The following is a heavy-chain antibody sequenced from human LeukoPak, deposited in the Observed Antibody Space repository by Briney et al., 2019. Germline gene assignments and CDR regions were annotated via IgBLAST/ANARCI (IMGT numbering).Heavy chain of an antibody. V-gene: IGHV3-30*01. J-gene: IGHJ6*03. CDR3: ARGAGTTVYYIDV. D-gene: IGHD1-7*01. CDR1: GFTFSTFP. CDR2: ISNDGTNK. Sequence: GGSLRLSCAASGFTFSTFPMHWVRQAPGKGLRWVAVISNDGTNKYYADSVKGRFTISRDNSKNTLFLQMNSLTTEDTAVYYCARGAGTTVYYIDVWGNGTTVTVSS.